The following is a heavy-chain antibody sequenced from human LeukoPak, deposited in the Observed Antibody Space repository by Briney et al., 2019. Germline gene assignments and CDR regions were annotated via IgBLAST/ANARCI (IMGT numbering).Heavy chain of an antibody. D-gene: IGHD3-3*01. V-gene: IGHV3-23*01. J-gene: IGHJ4*02. CDR2: ISGSGGST. CDR3: AKDRGITIFGVVTMLDY. Sequence: PGGSLRLSCAASGFTFSSYAMSWVRQAPGKGLEWVSAISGSGGSTYYADSVKGRFTISRDNSKNTLYLQMNSLRAEDTAVYYCAKDRGITIFGVVTMLDYWGQGTLVTVSS. CDR1: GFTFSSYA.